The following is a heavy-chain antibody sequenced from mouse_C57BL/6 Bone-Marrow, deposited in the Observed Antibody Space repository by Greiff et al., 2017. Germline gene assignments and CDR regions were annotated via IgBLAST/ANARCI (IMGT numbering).Heavy chain of an antibody. V-gene: IGHV1-64*01. D-gene: IGHD3-3*01. CDR3: LGYAMDY. Sequence: QVQLKESGAELVKPGGSVKLSCKASGYTFTSYWMHWVKQRPGQGLEWIGMIHPNSGSTNYNEKFKSKATLTVDKSSSTAYMQLSSLTSEDSAVYYCLGYAMDYWGQGTSVTVSS. CDR2: IHPNSGST. CDR1: GYTFTSYW. J-gene: IGHJ4*01.